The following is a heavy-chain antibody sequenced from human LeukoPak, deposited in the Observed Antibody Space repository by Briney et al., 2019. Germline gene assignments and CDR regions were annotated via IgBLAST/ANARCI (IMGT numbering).Heavy chain of an antibody. CDR3: ARLVPAARQYNWFDP. CDR2: INHSGST. CDR1: GGSFSGYY. J-gene: IGHJ5*02. D-gene: IGHD2-2*01. V-gene: IGHV4-34*01. Sequence: SETLSLTCAVYGGSFSGYYWSWIRQPPGKGLEWIGEINHSGSTNYNPSLKSRVTISVDTSKNQFSLKLSSVTAADTAVYYCARLVPAARQYNWFDPWGQGTLVTVSS.